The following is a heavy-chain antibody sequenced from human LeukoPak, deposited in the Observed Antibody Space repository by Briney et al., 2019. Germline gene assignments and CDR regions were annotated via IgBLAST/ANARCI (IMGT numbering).Heavy chain of an antibody. CDR1: GFTFSSYG. V-gene: IGHV3-30*18. CDR3: AKGGYDILTGEDAFDI. D-gene: IGHD3-9*01. Sequence: PGGSLRLSCAASGFTFSSYGMHWVRQAPGKGLEWVAVISYDGSNKYYADSVKGRFTISRDNSKNTLYLQMNSLRAEDTAVYYCAKGGYDILTGEDAFDIWGQGTMVTVSS. CDR2: ISYDGSNK. J-gene: IGHJ3*02.